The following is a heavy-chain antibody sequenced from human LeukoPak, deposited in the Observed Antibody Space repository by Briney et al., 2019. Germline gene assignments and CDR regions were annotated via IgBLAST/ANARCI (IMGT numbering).Heavy chain of an antibody. J-gene: IGHJ4*02. CDR2: INSDGSST. Sequence: PGRSLRLSCAASGSTFSSYAMHWVRQAPGKGLVWVSRINSDGSSTSYADSVKGRFTISRDNAKNTLYLQMNSLRAEDTAVYYCARGPSGGRYYVGDYWGQGTLVTVSS. V-gene: IGHV3-74*01. CDR1: GSTFSSYA. CDR3: ARGPSGGRYYVGDY. D-gene: IGHD1-26*01.